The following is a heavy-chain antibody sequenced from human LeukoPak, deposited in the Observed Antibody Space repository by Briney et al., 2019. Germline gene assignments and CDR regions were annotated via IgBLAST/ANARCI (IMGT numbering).Heavy chain of an antibody. Sequence: SETLSLTCADYGGSFSGYYWSWIRQPPGKGLEWIGEINHSGSTNYNPSLKSRVTISVDTSKNQFSLKLSSVTAADTAVYYCARESYSSSWYGDYFDYWGQGTLVTVSS. D-gene: IGHD6-13*01. CDR1: GGSFSGYY. CDR2: INHSGST. CDR3: ARESYSSSWYGDYFDY. J-gene: IGHJ4*02. V-gene: IGHV4-34*01.